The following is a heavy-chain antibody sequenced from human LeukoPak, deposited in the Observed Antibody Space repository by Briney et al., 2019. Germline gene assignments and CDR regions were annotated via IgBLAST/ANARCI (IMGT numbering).Heavy chain of an antibody. CDR2: IIPIFGTG. Sequence: SVKVSCKASGGTFSSYAISWVRQAPGQGLEWMGGIIPIFGTGNYAQKFQGRVTITADESTSTAYMELSSLRSEDTAVYYCARSLRSTTYYYDSSGYYTYYFDYWGQGTLVTVSS. J-gene: IGHJ4*02. CDR1: GGTFSSYA. D-gene: IGHD3-22*01. V-gene: IGHV1-69*13. CDR3: ARSLRSTTYYYDSSGYYTYYFDY.